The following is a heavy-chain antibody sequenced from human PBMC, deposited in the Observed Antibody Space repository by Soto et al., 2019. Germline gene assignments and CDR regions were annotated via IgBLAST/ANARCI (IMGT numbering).Heavy chain of an antibody. V-gene: IGHV1-2*04. D-gene: IGHD2-8*02. CDR1: GYTFTGYD. CDR3: ARVWSGYYYYGMYV. Sequence: VASVKVACKASGYTFTGYDMHWVRQAPGQGLEWMGWINPNSGGTNYAQKFQGWVTMTRDTSISTAYMELSRLRSDDTAVYYCARVWSGYYYYGMYVWGQGTTVTVS. J-gene: IGHJ6*02. CDR2: INPNSGGT.